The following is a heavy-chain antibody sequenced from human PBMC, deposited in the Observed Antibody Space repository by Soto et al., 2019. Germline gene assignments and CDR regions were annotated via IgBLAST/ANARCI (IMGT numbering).Heavy chain of an antibody. J-gene: IGHJ3*01. D-gene: IGHD3-22*01. V-gene: IGHV3-7*04. CDR1: GFTFDVYW. Sequence: GGSLRLSCAASGFTFDVYWMSWVRRAPWKGLEWVAKIRQDGREKYYVDSVKGRFTISRDNAKNSLYLQMGGLRAEDSAVYYCVRDTDYYDRSGYYYDAFDVWGQGTMVTVSS. CDR3: VRDTDYYDRSGYYYDAFDV. CDR2: IRQDGREK.